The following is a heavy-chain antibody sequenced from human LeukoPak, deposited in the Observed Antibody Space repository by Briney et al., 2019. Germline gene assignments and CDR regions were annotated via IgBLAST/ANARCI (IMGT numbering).Heavy chain of an antibody. CDR3: AREVVIFPDYYYYGMDV. D-gene: IGHD2/OR15-2a*01. J-gene: IGHJ6*02. Sequence: GGPLRLSCAASGFPFGDYYMTWIRQAPGKGLEWISYISRSGDTLYYADSVEGRFTISRDNAKNSLFLQMNSLRADDTAVYYCAREVVIFPDYYYYGMDVWGQGTTGTVSS. CDR1: GFPFGDYY. CDR2: ISRSGDTL. V-gene: IGHV3-11*01.